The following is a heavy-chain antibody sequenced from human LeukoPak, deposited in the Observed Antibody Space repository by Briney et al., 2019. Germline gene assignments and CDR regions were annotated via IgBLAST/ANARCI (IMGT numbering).Heavy chain of an antibody. CDR2: ITSSGTYI. Sequence: GGSLTLSCPASGFTFSSYAMSWVRQAAGRALEWVSSITSSGTYIFYAGSVKGRFTISRDNAKNSLYLQINSMGPEDTAVYYCARDPYSGNYGNYYYYYMDVWGKGTTVTISS. CDR3: ARDPYSGNYGNYYYYYMDV. J-gene: IGHJ6*03. D-gene: IGHD1-26*01. CDR1: GFTFSSYA. V-gene: IGHV3-21*01.